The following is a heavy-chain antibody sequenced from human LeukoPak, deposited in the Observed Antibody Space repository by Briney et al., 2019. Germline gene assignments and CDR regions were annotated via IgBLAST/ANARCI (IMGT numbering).Heavy chain of an antibody. CDR3: AREPPGPAEMATIFDY. Sequence: GGSLRLSCAASGFTFSSYWMSWVRQAPGKGLEWVSSISSSSSYIYYADSVKGRFTISRDNAKNSLYLQMNSLRAEDTAVYYCAREPPGPAEMATIFDYWGQGTLVTVSS. CDR1: GFTFSSYW. V-gene: IGHV3-21*01. D-gene: IGHD5-24*01. J-gene: IGHJ4*02. CDR2: ISSSSSYI.